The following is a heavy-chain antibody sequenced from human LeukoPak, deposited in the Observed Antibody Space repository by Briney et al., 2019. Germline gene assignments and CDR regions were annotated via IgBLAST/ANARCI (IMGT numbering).Heavy chain of an antibody. CDR3: ARAKGPTIIGVVIRSSYGMDV. Sequence: GASVKVSCTASGYTFTSYGISWVRQAPGQGLEWVGWISAYNGNTNYAQTLQGRVPMTTAASTSKAYMELRSLSSDDTAVYYCARAKGPTIIGVVIRSSYGMDVWGQGTTVTVSS. D-gene: IGHD3-3*01. CDR2: ISAYNGNT. CDR1: GYTFTSYG. J-gene: IGHJ6*02. V-gene: IGHV1-18*01.